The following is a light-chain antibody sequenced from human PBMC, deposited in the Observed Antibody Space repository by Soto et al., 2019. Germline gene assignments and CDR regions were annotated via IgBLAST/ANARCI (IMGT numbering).Light chain of an antibody. J-gene: IGKJ4*01. V-gene: IGKV1-33*01. CDR2: DAF. CDR1: QVINNY. Sequence: DLQMTQSPSSLSASVGDRVTITCQASQVINNYLNWYQQKPGKAPKLLIFDAFKLDTGVPSRFSGGGSGTDFTFTITSLQPEDIATYFCQQYDSLPPTFGGGTRVEI. CDR3: QQYDSLPPT.